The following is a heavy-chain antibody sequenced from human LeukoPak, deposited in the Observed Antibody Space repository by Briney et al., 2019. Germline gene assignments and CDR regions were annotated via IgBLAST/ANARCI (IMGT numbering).Heavy chain of an antibody. D-gene: IGHD3-10*01. J-gene: IGHJ4*02. CDR1: GFIFSTSA. CDR3: TTANPTPRGINFDS. CDR2: INGGDYST. Sequence: QPGGSLRLSCAASGFIFSTSAMSWVRQAPGKGLQWVSSINGGDYSTYYAESVKGRFTISRDSSRNVLYLQINSLRTDDTAIYYCTTANPTPRGINFDSWGQGTLVTVSS. V-gene: IGHV3-23*01.